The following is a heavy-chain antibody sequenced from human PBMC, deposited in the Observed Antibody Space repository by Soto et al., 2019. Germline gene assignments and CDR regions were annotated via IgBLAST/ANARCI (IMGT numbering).Heavy chain of an antibody. J-gene: IGHJ4*02. CDR1: GGSISSNIYH. CDR3: ARHPVYATGWQIDY. Sequence: SETLSLTCTVSGGSISSNIYHWGWIRQPPGKGLEWIGRIYNSGRTYYNASLKSRVSISIDTSKNQFSLKLTSVTAADTAVYYCARHPVYATGWQIDYWGQGALVTVSS. CDR2: IYNSGRT. V-gene: IGHV4-39*01. D-gene: IGHD2-2*01.